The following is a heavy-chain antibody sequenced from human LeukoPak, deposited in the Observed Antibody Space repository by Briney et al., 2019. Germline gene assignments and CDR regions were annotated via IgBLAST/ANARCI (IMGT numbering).Heavy chain of an antibody. D-gene: IGHD1-1*01. V-gene: IGHV1-2*02. J-gene: IGHJ4*02. CDR2: INPDSGCT. CDR1: GYTFTGYY. Sequence: ASVTVSCKASGYTFTGYYMHWVRQAPGQGLEWMGWINPDSGCTNYAQKFQGRVTMTRDTSISTAYMELSRLRSDDTAVYYCARVDRYNWNPGDYWGQGTLVTVSS. CDR3: ARVDRYNWNPGDY.